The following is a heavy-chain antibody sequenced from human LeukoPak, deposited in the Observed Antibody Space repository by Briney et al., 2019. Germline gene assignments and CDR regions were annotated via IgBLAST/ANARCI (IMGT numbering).Heavy chain of an antibody. CDR2: INGGGNTT. CDR3: TKELHVAVAVADYYYFYMDV. J-gene: IGHJ6*03. CDR1: GFAFSSFA. Sequence: GGSLRLSCAASGFAFSSFAMGWVRQSPGKGLEWLSTINGGGNTTFYSDSVKDRFTISRDNSKNTLYLHMDSLRPDDTAMYYCTKELHVAVAVADYYYFYMDVWGRGTAVTVSS. D-gene: IGHD6-19*01. V-gene: IGHV3-23*01.